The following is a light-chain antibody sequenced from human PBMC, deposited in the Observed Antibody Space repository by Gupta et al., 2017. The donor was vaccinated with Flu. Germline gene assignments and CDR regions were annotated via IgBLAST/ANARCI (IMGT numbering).Light chain of an antibody. CDR1: QSISSSD. CDR3: QQYGTSPRT. Sequence: EIVLTQSPGTLSLSPGEGATLSCRASQSISSSDLAWYQQKPGQAPRLLIYAASLRATGTPDRFSGSASGTDFTLTISRLEPEDFAVYYCQQYGTSPRTFGQGTKVEIK. CDR2: AAS. J-gene: IGKJ1*01. V-gene: IGKV3-20*01.